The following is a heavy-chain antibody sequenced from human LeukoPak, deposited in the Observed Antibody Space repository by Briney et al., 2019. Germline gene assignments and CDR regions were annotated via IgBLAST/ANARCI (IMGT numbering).Heavy chain of an antibody. J-gene: IGHJ4*02. CDR2: IYYSGST. CDR3: ARTLLFVDAYYFDY. CDR1: GGSISSYY. D-gene: IGHD3-10*01. Sequence: SETLSLTCTVSGGSISSYYWSWIRQPPGKGLEWIGYIYYSGSTNYNPSLKSRVTISVDTSKNQFSLKLSSVTAADTAVYYCARTLLFVDAYYFDYWGPGTLVTVSS. V-gene: IGHV4-59*01.